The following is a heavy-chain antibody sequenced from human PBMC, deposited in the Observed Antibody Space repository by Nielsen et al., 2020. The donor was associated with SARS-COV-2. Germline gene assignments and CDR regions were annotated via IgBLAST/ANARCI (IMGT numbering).Heavy chain of an antibody. J-gene: IGHJ6*02. CDR1: GGSISSSNW. D-gene: IGHD2-2*01. CDR3: ARYCSSTSCQGAGGMDV. CDR2: IYHSGST. V-gene: IGHV4-4*02. Sequence: SETLSLTCAVSGGSISSSNWWSWVRQPPGKGLEWIGEIYHSGSTNYNPSLKSRVTISVDKSKNQFSLKLSSVTAADTAVYYCARYCSSTSCQGAGGMDVWGQGTTVTVSS.